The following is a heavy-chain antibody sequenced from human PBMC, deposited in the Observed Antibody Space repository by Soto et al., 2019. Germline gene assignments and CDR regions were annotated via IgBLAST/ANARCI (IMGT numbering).Heavy chain of an antibody. CDR2: FIGSGGSH. CDR1: GLTFSGYA. J-gene: IGHJ4*02. CDR3: AKGSGGAHSSGYIYYFDY. Sequence: GGSLNLSCAASGLTFSGYAMSWFRQAPGKGLEWVSPFIGSGGSHNYADSVKGRLPISRDNSKNTRYLQMNSLRAEDTAVYYCAKGSGGAHSSGYIYYFDYWGQGTLVTVSS. V-gene: IGHV3-23*01. D-gene: IGHD3-22*01.